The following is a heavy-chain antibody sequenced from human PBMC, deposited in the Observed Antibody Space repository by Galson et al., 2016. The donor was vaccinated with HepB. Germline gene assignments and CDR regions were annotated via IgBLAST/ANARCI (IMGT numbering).Heavy chain of an antibody. CDR1: GFTFDSYW. CDR3: ASRHSGWYYFDY. J-gene: IGHJ4*02. D-gene: IGHD6-19*01. Sequence: SLRLSCAASGFTFDSYWMSWVRQAPGKGLEWVANIKEDGSQKYYVDSVKGRFTISRDNAKNSLYLQMNSLRTEDTAVYYCASRHSGWYYFDYWGQGTLVTVSS. CDR2: IKEDGSQK. V-gene: IGHV3-7*02.